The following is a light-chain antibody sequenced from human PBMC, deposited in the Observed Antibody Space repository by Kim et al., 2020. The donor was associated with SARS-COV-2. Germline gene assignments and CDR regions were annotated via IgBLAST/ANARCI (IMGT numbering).Light chain of an antibody. CDR3: QQSYNTPLT. V-gene: IGKV1-39*01. CDR2: AAS. CDR1: QSISIY. J-gene: IGKJ4*01. Sequence: DIQMTQSPSSLSASVVDRISITCRASQSISIYLAWYQHKPGRAPKLLMYAASNLHSGVPSRFSGSGSGTDFTLTISSLQPEDFATYYCQQSYNTPLTFGGGTKVDIK.